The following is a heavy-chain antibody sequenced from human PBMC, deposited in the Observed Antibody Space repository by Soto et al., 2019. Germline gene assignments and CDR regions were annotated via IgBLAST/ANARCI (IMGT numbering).Heavy chain of an antibody. CDR2: ISWNSGNI. D-gene: IGHD5-18*01. J-gene: IGHJ4*02. CDR3: VRSKGGYSYGTPFDY. Sequence: EVQLEESGGALVQPGRSLRLSCAASGFTFDDYAMHWVRQVLGKGLEWVSSISWNSGNIGYADSVKGRFTTPRDNAKNSLDLQMNSLRPEDTALYYCVRSKGGYSYGTPFDYWGQGTLVTVSS. CDR1: GFTFDDYA. V-gene: IGHV3-9*01.